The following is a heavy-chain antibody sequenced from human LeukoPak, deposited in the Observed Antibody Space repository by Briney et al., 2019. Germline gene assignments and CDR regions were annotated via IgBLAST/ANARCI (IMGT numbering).Heavy chain of an antibody. CDR2: IWYDGSNK. J-gene: IGHJ6*02. D-gene: IGHD2-21*02. Sequence: PGGSLRLSCAASGFTFSSYGMHWVRQAPGKGLEWVAVIWYDGSNKYYADSVKGRFTISRDNSKNTLYLQMNSLRAEDTAVYYCAREKVVTAIVPFGMDVWGQGTTVTVSS. CDR3: AREKVVTAIVPFGMDV. CDR1: GFTFSSYG. V-gene: IGHV3-33*01.